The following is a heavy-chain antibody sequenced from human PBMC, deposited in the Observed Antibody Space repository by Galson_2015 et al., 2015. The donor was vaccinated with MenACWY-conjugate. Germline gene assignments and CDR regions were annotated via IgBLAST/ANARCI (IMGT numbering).Heavy chain of an antibody. Sequence: VKVSCKVSGYTFTDYYMHWVQQAPGKGLEWMGLVDPEDGETIYAEKFQGRVTITADTSTDTAYMELSSLRSEDTAVYYCATAPRGGYCGGDCYSWGQGTLVTVSS. V-gene: IGHV1-69-2*01. CDR3: ATAPRGGYCGGDCYS. CDR1: GYTFTDYY. CDR2: VDPEDGET. J-gene: IGHJ5*02. D-gene: IGHD2-21*02.